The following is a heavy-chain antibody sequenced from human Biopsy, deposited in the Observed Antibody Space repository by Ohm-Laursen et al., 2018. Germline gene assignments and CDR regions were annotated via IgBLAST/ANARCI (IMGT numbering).Heavy chain of an antibody. CDR2: IIPIFETI. Sequence: ESSVNVSCKASGGTFSSYAISWVRQAPGQGPEWMGGIIPIFETIDYAPKFQDRVTITADESTRTAYMELSSLKSEDTAVYYCARRYCSSTSCSPPFYSWFDPWGQGTLVTVSS. J-gene: IGHJ5*02. CDR3: ARRYCSSTSCSPPFYSWFDP. V-gene: IGHV1-69*01. CDR1: GGTFSSYA. D-gene: IGHD2-2*01.